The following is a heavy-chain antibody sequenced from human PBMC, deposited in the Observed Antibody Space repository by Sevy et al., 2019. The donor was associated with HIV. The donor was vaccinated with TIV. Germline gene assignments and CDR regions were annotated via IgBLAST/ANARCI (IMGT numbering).Heavy chain of an antibody. D-gene: IGHD3-10*01. CDR2: ISAYNGNK. CDR1: GYTFTSYG. V-gene: IGHV1-18*01. CDR3: ARDILGVEDPPDY. Sequence: ASVKVSCKVSGYTFTSYGISWVRQAPGQGLEWMGWISAYNGNKNYAQKLQGRVTMTTDTSTSTAYVELRSLRSDDTAVYYCARDILGVEDPPDYWGQGTLVTVSS. J-gene: IGHJ4*02.